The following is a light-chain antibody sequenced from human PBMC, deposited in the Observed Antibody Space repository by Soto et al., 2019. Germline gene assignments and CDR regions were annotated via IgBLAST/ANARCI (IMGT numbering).Light chain of an antibody. CDR1: QGISSY. V-gene: IGKV1-8*01. J-gene: IGKJ5*01. Sequence: AIRMTQSPSSLSASTGDRVTITCRASQGISSYLAWYQQKPGKAPKLLIYAASTLQSGVPSRFSGSGSGTDFPLTISCLQSEDFATYYCQQYYSYPITFGQGTQLEIK. CDR2: AAS. CDR3: QQYYSYPIT.